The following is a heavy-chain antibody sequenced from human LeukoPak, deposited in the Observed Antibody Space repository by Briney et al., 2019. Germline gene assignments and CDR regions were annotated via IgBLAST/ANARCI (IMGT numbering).Heavy chain of an antibody. CDR1: GFTFDDYA. CDR2: ISWNSGSI. J-gene: IGHJ6*02. Sequence: GGSLRLSCAASGFTFDDYAMHWVRQAPGKGLEWVSGISWNSGSIGYADSVKGRFTISRDNAKNSLYLQMNSLRAEDTAVYYCARDLRGLWFGDPYYYYGMDVWGQGTTVTVSS. CDR3: ARDLRGLWFGDPYYYYGMDV. V-gene: IGHV3-9*01. D-gene: IGHD3-10*01.